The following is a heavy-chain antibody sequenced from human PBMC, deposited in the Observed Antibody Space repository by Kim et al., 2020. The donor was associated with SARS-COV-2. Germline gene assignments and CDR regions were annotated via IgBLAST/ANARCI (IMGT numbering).Heavy chain of an antibody. D-gene: IGHD6-13*01. CDR3: VSSSLAWDAFDI. V-gene: IGHV1-46*03. Sequence: TYAQKFQGRVTMTRDTSTSTVYMELSSLRSEDTAVYYCVSSSLAWDAFDIWGQGTMVTVSS. J-gene: IGHJ3*02.